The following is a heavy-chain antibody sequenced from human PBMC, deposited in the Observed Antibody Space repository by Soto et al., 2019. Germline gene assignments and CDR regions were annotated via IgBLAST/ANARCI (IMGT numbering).Heavy chain of an antibody. Sequence: PSETLSLTCAVSGGTISISNWWSCVRQPPGEGLEWIWEIYHSGSTNYNPSLKSRVTISVDKSKKQFSLKLSSVTAADTAVYYCARGGDYHSWRDYWGQGTLVTVSS. CDR2: IYHSGST. CDR3: ARGGDYHSWRDY. J-gene: IGHJ4*02. D-gene: IGHD4-17*01. CDR1: GGTISISNW. V-gene: IGHV4-4*02.